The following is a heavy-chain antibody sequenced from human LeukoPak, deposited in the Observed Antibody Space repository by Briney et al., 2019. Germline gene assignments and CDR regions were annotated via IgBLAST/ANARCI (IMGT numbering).Heavy chain of an antibody. CDR3: AQDLPTAITARPHY. D-gene: IGHD6-6*01. V-gene: IGHV3-23*01. Sequence: QSGGSLRLSRAASGFTFSSYGMHWVRQAPGKGLEWVSGISSSGGSPYYADSVKGRFTISRDNSKNTLYLRMNSLRAEDTAVYYCAQDLPTAITARPHYWGQGTLVTVSS. CDR1: GFTFSSYG. J-gene: IGHJ4*02. CDR2: ISSSGGSP.